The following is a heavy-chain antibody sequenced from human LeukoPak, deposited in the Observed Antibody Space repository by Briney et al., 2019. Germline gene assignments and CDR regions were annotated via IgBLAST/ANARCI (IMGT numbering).Heavy chain of an antibody. V-gene: IGHV3-23*01. J-gene: IGHJ4*02. Sequence: SVRGRFTISRDNSKNTLYLQMDSLRVDDTAVYFCAKDQEDRGYPSSFDFWGQGTLVTVSS. D-gene: IGHD2-15*01. CDR3: AKDQEDRGYPSSFDF.